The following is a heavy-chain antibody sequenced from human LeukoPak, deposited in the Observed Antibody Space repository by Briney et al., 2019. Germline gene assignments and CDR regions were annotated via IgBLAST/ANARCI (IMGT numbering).Heavy chain of an antibody. J-gene: IGHJ4*02. V-gene: IGHV4-59*01. CDR1: GGSISSYY. CDR3: ARGGGDGYYFDY. D-gene: IGHD5-24*01. CDR2: IYYSGST. Sequence: SETLSLNCTVSGGSISSYYWSWIRQPPGKGLEWIGYIYYSGSTNYNPSLKSRVTISVDTSKNQFSLKLSSVTAADTAVYYCARGGGDGYYFDYWGQGTLVTVSS.